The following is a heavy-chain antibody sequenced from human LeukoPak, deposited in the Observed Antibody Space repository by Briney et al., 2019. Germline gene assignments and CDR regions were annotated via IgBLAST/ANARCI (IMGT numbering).Heavy chain of an antibody. J-gene: IGHJ4*02. Sequence: GGSLRLSCAASGITLSNYGMSWVRQAPGKGLEWVAGISGSGGRTNYADAVKGRFTISRDNAKNTLFLQMNSLRVEDTAVYFCAKRGVVIRVILVGFHKEAYYFDSWGQGALVTVSS. D-gene: IGHD3-22*01. CDR1: GITLSNYG. V-gene: IGHV3-23*01. CDR3: AKRGVVIRVILVGFHKEAYYFDS. CDR2: ISGSGGRT.